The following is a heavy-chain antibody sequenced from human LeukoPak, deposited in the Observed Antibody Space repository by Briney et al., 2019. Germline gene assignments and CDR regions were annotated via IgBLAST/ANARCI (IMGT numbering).Heavy chain of an antibody. Sequence: ASVKVSCKASGYTFTSYDINWVRQATGQGLEWMGWMNPNSGNTGYAQEFQGRVTMTRNTSISTAYMELSSLRSEDTAVYYCARGLYGDSPFDYWGQGTLVTVSS. CDR3: ARGLYGDSPFDY. CDR2: MNPNSGNT. D-gene: IGHD4-17*01. V-gene: IGHV1-8*01. CDR1: GYTFTSYD. J-gene: IGHJ4*02.